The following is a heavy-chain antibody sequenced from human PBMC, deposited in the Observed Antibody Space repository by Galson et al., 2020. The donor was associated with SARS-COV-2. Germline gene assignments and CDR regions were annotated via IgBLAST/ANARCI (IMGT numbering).Heavy chain of an antibody. CDR1: GYTFINYY. J-gene: IGHJ4*02. V-gene: IGHV1-46*01. Sequence: GESLKISCKTSGYTFINYYLHWVRQASGQGLEWMGLINPKTGNTNYAQRFRGRVTMTRDTSTSTFYMELSSLTSEDTAVYYCVRDKQLGDVTTAGTFDNWGQGTLVTVSS. D-gene: IGHD7-27*01. CDR3: VRDKQLGDVTTAGTFDN. CDR2: INPKTGNT.